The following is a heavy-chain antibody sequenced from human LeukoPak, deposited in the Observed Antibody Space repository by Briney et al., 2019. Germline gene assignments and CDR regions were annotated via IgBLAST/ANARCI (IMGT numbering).Heavy chain of an antibody. Sequence: KPSETLSLTCAVSGGSISSTSYYWAWIRQPPGKGLEWIGTIYYSGSTYHNPSLKSRVTMSVDTSRNQVSLKLSSVDAADTAVYYCAKAGVRYFDSSGLYAFDFWGQGTTVTVSS. V-gene: IGHV4-39*01. J-gene: IGHJ3*01. D-gene: IGHD3-22*01. CDR2: IYYSGST. CDR1: GGSISSTSYY. CDR3: AKAGVRYFDSSGLYAFDF.